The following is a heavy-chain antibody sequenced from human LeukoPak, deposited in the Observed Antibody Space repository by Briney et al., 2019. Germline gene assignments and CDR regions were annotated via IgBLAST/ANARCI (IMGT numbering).Heavy chain of an antibody. V-gene: IGHV5-51*01. D-gene: IGHD3-10*01. Sequence: GESLKISCKGSGYSFTSHWIAWVRQMPGKGLEWMGIIYPGDSNTRYSPSFQGQVTISANKSISTAYLQWSSLKASDTAMYYCARLLWFGELNWFDPWGQGTLVTVSS. CDR3: ARLLWFGELNWFDP. CDR2: IYPGDSNT. J-gene: IGHJ5*02. CDR1: GYSFTSHW.